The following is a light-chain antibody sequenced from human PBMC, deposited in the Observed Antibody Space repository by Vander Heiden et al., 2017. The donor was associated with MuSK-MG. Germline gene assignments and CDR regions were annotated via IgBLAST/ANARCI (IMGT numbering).Light chain of an antibody. CDR1: QSVSSN. V-gene: IGKV3-15*01. J-gene: IGKJ1*01. CDR2: GAS. CDR3: QQYNNWPPWT. Sequence: EIVMTQSPATLSWSPGERATLSCRASQSVSSNLAWYQQKPGQAPRLLIYGASTRATGIPARFSGSGVGTEFTLTISSLQSEDFAVYYCQQYNNWPPWTFGQGTKVEIK.